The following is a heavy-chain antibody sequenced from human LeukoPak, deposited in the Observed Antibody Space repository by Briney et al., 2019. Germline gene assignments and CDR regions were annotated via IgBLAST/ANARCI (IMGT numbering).Heavy chain of an antibody. D-gene: IGHD6-13*01. CDR1: GVSISSSSYY. CDR2: IYYSGST. Sequence: SETLSLTCTVSGVSISSSSYYWGWIRQPPGKGLEWIGSIYYSGSTYYNPSLKSRVTISVDTSKNQFSLKLSSVTAADTAVYYCARVLAAAGGLAVSGWYRGYYFDYWGQGTLVTVSS. CDR3: ARVLAAAGGLAVSGWYRGYYFDY. J-gene: IGHJ4*02. V-gene: IGHV4-39*07.